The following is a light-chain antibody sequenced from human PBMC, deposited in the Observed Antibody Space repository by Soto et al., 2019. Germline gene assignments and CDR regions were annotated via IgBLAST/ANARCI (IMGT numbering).Light chain of an antibody. CDR3: CSYTSFSTYV. CDR2: DVS. V-gene: IGLV2-14*03. CDR1: SIDVGGTNH. J-gene: IGLJ1*01. Sequence: LTQPASVSGSPGQSITISCSGTSIDVGGTNHVSWYLQHPGEAPKLIMYDVSNRPSGVSDRFFGSKADNTATLTVSGLQAEDEADYYCCSYTSFSTYVFGTGTKVTVL.